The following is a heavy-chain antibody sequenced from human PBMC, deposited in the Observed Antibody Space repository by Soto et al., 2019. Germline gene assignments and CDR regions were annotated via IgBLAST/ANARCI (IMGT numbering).Heavy chain of an antibody. CDR3: ARDQYYDFWSGSNDY. CDR1: GYTFTSYA. Sequence: ASVKVSCKASGYTFTSYAMHWVRQAPGQRLEWMGWINAGNGNTKYSQKFQGRVTITRDTSASTAYMELSSLRSEDTAVYYCARDQYYDFWSGSNDYWGQGTLVTVSS. CDR2: INAGNGNT. J-gene: IGHJ4*02. V-gene: IGHV1-3*01. D-gene: IGHD3-3*01.